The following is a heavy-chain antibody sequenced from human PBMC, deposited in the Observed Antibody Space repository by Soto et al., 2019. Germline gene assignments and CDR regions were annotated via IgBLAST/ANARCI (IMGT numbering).Heavy chain of an antibody. CDR3: AKDIGASCGGDCYSAYFDL. CDR1: GFTFSSYA. V-gene: IGHV3-23*01. Sequence: EVQLLESGGGLVQPGGSLRLSCAASGFTFSSYAMSWVRQAPGKGLEWVSAISGSGGSTYYADSVKGRFTISRDNSKNTLYLQMNSLRAEHTDVYYCAKDIGASCGGDCYSAYFDLWGRGTLVTISS. CDR2: ISGSGGST. D-gene: IGHD2-21*02. J-gene: IGHJ2*01.